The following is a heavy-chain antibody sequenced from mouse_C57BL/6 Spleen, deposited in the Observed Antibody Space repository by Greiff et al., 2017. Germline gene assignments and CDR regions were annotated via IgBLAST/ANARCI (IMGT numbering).Heavy chain of an antibody. CDR2: IYPGDGDT. Sequence: LQQSGAELVKPGASVKISCKASGYAFSSYWMNWVKQRPGKGLEWIGQIYPGDGDTNYNGKFKGKATLTADKSSSTAYMQLSSLTSEDSAVYFCARSIYDGYRGFAYWGQGTLVTVSA. J-gene: IGHJ3*01. CDR3: ARSIYDGYRGFAY. D-gene: IGHD2-3*01. CDR1: GYAFSSYW. V-gene: IGHV1-80*01.